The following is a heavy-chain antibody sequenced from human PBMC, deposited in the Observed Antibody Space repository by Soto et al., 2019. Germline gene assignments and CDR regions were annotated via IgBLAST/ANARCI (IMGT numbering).Heavy chain of an antibody. J-gene: IGHJ4*02. CDR2: IIPLFGTP. CDR1: GGIFSTYA. V-gene: IGHV1-69*01. Sequence: QVQLVQSGAEVKKPGSSVKVSCKASGGIFSTYAISWLRQAPGQGLEWMGGIIPLFGTPNYAQRFQGRVNINADESTSTAYMELSRLRSEDTAVYYCARDRDDYGSGNYYNRIDFWGQGTLVTVSS. D-gene: IGHD3-10*01. CDR3: ARDRDDYGSGNYYNRIDF.